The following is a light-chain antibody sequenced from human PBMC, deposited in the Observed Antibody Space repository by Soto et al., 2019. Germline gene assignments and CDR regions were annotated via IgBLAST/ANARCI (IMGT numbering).Light chain of an antibody. CDR3: SSYTSSSTHV. Sequence: QSALTQPASVSGSPGQSITISCTGTSSDIGAFTFVSWYQQHPGKAPKLMIFDVNRRPSGVSDRLSGSKSRNTASLTISGLQAEDEGDYYCSSYTSSSTHVFGSGTKLTVL. J-gene: IGLJ1*01. CDR1: SSDIGAFTF. V-gene: IGLV2-14*03. CDR2: DVN.